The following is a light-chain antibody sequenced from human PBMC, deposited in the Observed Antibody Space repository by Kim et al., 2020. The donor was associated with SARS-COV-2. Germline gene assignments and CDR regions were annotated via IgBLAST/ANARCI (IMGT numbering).Light chain of an antibody. CDR3: MHGTHWPPFT. J-gene: IGKJ3*01. CDR1: QSLVHSDGNTY. CDR2: KVS. Sequence: DVVMTQSPLSLPVTLGQPASISCRSSQSLVHSDGNTYLNWFQQRPGQSPRRLIYKVSNRDSGVPDRFSGSGSGTDFTLKISRVEAEDVGLYYCMHGTHWPPFTFGPGTKVDIK. V-gene: IGKV2-30*02.